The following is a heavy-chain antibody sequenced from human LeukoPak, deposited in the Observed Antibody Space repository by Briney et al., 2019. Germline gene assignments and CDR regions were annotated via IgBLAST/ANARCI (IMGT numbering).Heavy chain of an antibody. V-gene: IGHV3-30-3*01. Sequence: GRSLRLSCAASGFTFSSYAMHWVRQAPGKGLEWVAVISYDGSNKYYADSVKGRFTISRDNSKNTLYLQMNSLRAEDTAVYYCARKLRYFDWLSPLTYYGMDVWGQGTTVTVSS. D-gene: IGHD3-9*01. CDR3: ARKLRYFDWLSPLTYYGMDV. J-gene: IGHJ6*02. CDR2: ISYDGSNK. CDR1: GFTFSSYA.